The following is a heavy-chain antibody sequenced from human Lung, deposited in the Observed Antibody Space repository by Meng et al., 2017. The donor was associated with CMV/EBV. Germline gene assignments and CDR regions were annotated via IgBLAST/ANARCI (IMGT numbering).Heavy chain of an antibody. V-gene: IGHV1-69*06. CDR2: IIPVVGTV. Sequence: SXXVSCKGRVGTFSNYAITWVRQAPGQGLEWMGGIIPVVGTVHYAQRFQGRVTITADKFTSTVYMELSSLKSEDTAIYYCAKDSRSSSWYLLAAYYYGSDVWGQWTXVTVSS. D-gene: IGHD6-13*01. J-gene: IGHJ6*02. CDR3: AKDSRSSSWYLLAAYYYGSDV. CDR1: VGTFSNYA.